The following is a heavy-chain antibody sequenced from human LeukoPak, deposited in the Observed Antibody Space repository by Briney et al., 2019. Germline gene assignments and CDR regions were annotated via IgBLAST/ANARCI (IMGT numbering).Heavy chain of an antibody. J-gene: IGHJ5*02. Sequence: PSETLSLTCTVSGGSISSYYWSWIRQPPGKGLEWIGYIYYSGSTNYNPSLKSRVTISVDTSKNQFSLKLSSVTAADTAVYYCARVVAAPYNWFDPWGQGTLVTVSS. CDR3: ARVVAAPYNWFDP. V-gene: IGHV4-59*01. CDR1: GGSISSYY. CDR2: IYYSGST. D-gene: IGHD2-15*01.